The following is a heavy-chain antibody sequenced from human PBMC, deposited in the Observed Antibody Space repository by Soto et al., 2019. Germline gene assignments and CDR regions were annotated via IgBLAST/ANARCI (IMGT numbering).Heavy chain of an antibody. CDR3: ASLVTIFGVEGGWFDP. J-gene: IGHJ5*02. D-gene: IGHD3-3*01. CDR1: GGSISSSSYY. CDR2: IYYSGST. V-gene: IGHV4-39*01. Sequence: SETLSLTCTVSGGSISSSSYYWGWIRQPPGKGLEWIGSIYYSGSTYYNPSLKSRVTISVDTSKNQFSLKLSSVTAADTAVYYCASLVTIFGVEGGWFDPWGQGTLVTVSS.